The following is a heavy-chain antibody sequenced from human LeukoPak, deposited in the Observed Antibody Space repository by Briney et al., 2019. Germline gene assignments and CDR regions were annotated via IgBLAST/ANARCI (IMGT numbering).Heavy chain of an antibody. Sequence: ASVKVSCKASGYTFTSYYMHWVRQAPGQGLEWMGIINPSGGSASYAQKFQGRVTMTEDTSTDTAYMELSSLRSEDTAVYYCARVPRNYYAPHWGQGTLVTVSS. CDR1: GYTFTSYY. V-gene: IGHV1-46*01. J-gene: IGHJ4*02. CDR3: ARVPRNYYAPH. D-gene: IGHD3-10*01. CDR2: INPSGGSA.